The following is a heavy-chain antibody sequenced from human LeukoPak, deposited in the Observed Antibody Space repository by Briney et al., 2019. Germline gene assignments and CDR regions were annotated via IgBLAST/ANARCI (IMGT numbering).Heavy chain of an antibody. CDR3: TKVTDWRTGFDY. CDR1: GFTFDGYG. CDR2: ITWNSDDM. D-gene: IGHD3-9*01. Sequence: GGSLRLSCAASGFTFDGYGMYWVRQAPGKGLEWVSGITWNSDDMAYADSVKGRFTISRDNAKKCLYLQMNSLRVEDTALYYCTKVTDWRTGFDYWGQGTLVTVSS. J-gene: IGHJ4*02. V-gene: IGHV3-9*01.